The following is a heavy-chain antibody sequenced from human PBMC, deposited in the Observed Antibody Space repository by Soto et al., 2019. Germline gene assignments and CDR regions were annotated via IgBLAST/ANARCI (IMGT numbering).Heavy chain of an antibody. CDR1: GFIVTNYD. J-gene: IGHJ6*03. V-gene: IGHV3-64*07. CDR2: IIGTGGGS. CDR3: VKRFCSCRSCSHMAV. Sequence: EVQLVESGGGLVQPGGSLRLSCAASGFIVTNYDMYWVRQPPGKGLEYFSIIIGTGGGSYYAGSVKDRFAISRYASKNTLYLQMGSLRAEDTAVYYCVKRFCSCRSCSHMAVWGKGTTVTVSS. D-gene: IGHD2-15*01.